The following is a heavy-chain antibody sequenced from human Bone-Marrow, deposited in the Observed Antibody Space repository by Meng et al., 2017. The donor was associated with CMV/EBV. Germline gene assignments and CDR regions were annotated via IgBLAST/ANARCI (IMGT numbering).Heavy chain of an antibody. J-gene: IGHJ4*02. D-gene: IGHD3-3*01. Sequence: ASVKVSCKAFGFTFSDYYIHWVRQAPGQGLEWMALISLSHDSTIYAQNFQGRVTLTRDTSTSTAYMELSSLTSDDTAVYYCARAYDFWSGLYRSLYFDHWGQGTLVTVSS. CDR1: GFTFSDYY. V-gene: IGHV1-46*01. CDR2: ISLSHDST. CDR3: ARAYDFWSGLYRSLYFDH.